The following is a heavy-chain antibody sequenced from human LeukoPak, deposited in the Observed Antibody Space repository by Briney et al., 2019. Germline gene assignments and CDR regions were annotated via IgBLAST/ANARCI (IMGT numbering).Heavy chain of an antibody. D-gene: IGHD4-17*01. V-gene: IGHV4-31*03. CDR2: IYYSGST. CDR1: GGSISSGGYY. CDR3: ARDPMTTVTTNAFDI. J-gene: IGHJ3*02. Sequence: SETLSLTCTVSGGSISSGGYYWSWIRQHPGKGLEWIGYIYYSGSTYYNPSLKSRVTISVDTSKNQFSLKLSSVTAADTDVYYCARDPMTTVTTNAFDIWGQGTMVTVSS.